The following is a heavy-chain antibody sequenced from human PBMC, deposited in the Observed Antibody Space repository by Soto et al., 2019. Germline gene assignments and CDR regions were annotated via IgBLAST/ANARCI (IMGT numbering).Heavy chain of an antibody. CDR1: GGTFSSYT. CDR3: AGHHDYGGNWFDP. D-gene: IGHD4-17*01. Sequence: ASVKVSCKASGGTFSSYTISWVRQAPGQGLEWMGRIIPILGIANYAQKFQGRVTITADKSTSTAYMELSSLRSEDTAVYYCAGHHDYGGNWFDPWGQGTLVTVSS. CDR2: IIPILGIA. J-gene: IGHJ5*02. V-gene: IGHV1-69*02.